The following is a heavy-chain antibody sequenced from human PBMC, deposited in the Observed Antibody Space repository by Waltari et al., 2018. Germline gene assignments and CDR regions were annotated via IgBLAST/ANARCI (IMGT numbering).Heavy chain of an antibody. CDR3: ATKRESSASGFDY. CDR2: IYYSGST. V-gene: IGHV4-39*01. Sequence: QLQLQESGPGLVKPSETLSFTCTVSGGSISSSSYYWGWIRQPPGNGLEWIGSIYYSGSTYYNPSLKSRVTISVDTSKNQFSLKLSSVTAADTAVYYCATKRESSASGFDYWGQGTLVTVSS. D-gene: IGHD6-19*01. CDR1: GGSISSSSYY. J-gene: IGHJ4*02.